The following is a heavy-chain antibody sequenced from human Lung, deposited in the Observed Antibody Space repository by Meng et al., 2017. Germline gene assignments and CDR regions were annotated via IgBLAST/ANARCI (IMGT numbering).Heavy chain of an antibody. D-gene: IGHD4-11*01. Sequence: QVQLQRCGAGLLKPPATLSLTCVVSGGSFSDYYCSWIRQHPGKGLEWIGEINHSGSTNYNPSLESRATISVDTSQNNLSLKLSSVTAADSAVYYCARGPTTMAHDFDYWGQGTLVTVSS. CDR2: INHSGST. J-gene: IGHJ4*02. CDR3: ARGPTTMAHDFDY. CDR1: GGSFSDYY. V-gene: IGHV4-34*01.